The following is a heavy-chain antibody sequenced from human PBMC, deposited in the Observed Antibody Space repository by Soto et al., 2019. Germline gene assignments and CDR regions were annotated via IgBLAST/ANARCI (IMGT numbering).Heavy chain of an antibody. CDR3: ASLQPYCSGGSCYKTYNWFDP. CDR1: GGSFSGYY. J-gene: IGHJ5*02. CDR2: INHSGST. D-gene: IGHD2-15*01. V-gene: IGHV4-34*01. Sequence: PSETLSLTCAVNGGSFSGYYWSWIRQPPGKGLEWIGEINHSGSTNYNPSLKSRVTISVDTTKNQFSLKLSSVTAADTAGYYCASLQPYCSGGSCYKTYNWFDPWGQGTLVTVSS.